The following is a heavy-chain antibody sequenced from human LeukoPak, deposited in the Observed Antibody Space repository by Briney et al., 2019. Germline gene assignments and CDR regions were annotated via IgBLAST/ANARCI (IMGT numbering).Heavy chain of an antibody. CDR2: IWYDGSNK. V-gene: IGHV3-33*01. J-gene: IGHJ5*02. CDR3: ARDGVVPAAAIWTVNWFDP. CDR1: GFTFSSYG. D-gene: IGHD2-2*01. Sequence: GGSLRLSCAASGFTFSSYGMHWVRQAPGKGLEWVAVIWYDGSNKYYADSVKGRFTISRDNSKNTLYLQMNSLRAEDTAVYYCARDGVVPAAAIWTVNWFDPWGQGTLVTVSS.